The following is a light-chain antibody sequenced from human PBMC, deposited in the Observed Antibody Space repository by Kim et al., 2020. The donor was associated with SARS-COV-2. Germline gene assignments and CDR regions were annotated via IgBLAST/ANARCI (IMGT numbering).Light chain of an antibody. CDR1: QSISSY. CDR3: QQSYSTPPT. J-gene: IGKJ1*01. CDR2: AAS. Sequence: SLSASVGDRVTITCRASQSISSYLNWYQQKPGKAPKLLIYAASSLQSGVPSRFSGSGSGTDFTLTISSLQPEDFATYYCQQSYSTPPTFGQGTKVDIK. V-gene: IGKV1-39*01.